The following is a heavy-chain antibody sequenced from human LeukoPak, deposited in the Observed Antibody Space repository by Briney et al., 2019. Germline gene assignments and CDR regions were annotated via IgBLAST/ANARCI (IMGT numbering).Heavy chain of an antibody. CDR1: GFTFSSYA. J-gene: IGHJ3*02. V-gene: IGHV3-64*01. CDR2: ISSNGGST. D-gene: IGHD2-15*01. Sequence: GGSLRLSCAASGFTFSSYAMHWVRQAPGKGLEYVSAISSNGGSTYYANSVKGRFTISRDNSKNTLYLQMGSLRAEDMAVYYCARYCSGGSCYSRDAFDIWGQGTMVTVSS. CDR3: ARYCSGGSCYSRDAFDI.